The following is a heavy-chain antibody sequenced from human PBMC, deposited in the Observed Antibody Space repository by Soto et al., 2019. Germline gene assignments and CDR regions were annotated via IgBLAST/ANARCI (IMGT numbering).Heavy chain of an antibody. D-gene: IGHD5-18*01. V-gene: IGHV4-59*01. Sequence: SETLSLTCTVSDGSISNYYWSWIRQPPGKELEWIGYIYYSGSTNYNPSLKSRVTISVDTSKNQFSLQLISGTAADTAVYYCARGGWDTSPIKGAFSYWGLGILVTLSS. CDR3: ARGGWDTSPIKGAFSY. CDR1: DGSISNYY. CDR2: IYYSGST. J-gene: IGHJ4*02.